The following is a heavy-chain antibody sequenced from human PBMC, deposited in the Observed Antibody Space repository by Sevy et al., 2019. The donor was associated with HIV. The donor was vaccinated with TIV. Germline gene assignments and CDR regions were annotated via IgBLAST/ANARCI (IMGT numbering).Heavy chain of an antibody. J-gene: IGHJ4*02. CDR2: FDPEDGDPEDGKT. Sequence: ASVKVSCKVSGYTLAKFSIHWVRQAPGKGLEWMTSFDPEDGDPEDGKTIYAQKFLGRVTMTEDTSTDTAYMELSSLRSDDTAVYYCATTKDYYDSSGYPFDSWGQGTLVTVSS. CDR3: ATTKDYYDSSGYPFDS. V-gene: IGHV1-24*01. D-gene: IGHD3-22*01. CDR1: GYTLAKFS.